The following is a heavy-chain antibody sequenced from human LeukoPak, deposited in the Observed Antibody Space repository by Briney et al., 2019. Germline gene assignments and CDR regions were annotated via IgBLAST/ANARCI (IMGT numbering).Heavy chain of an antibody. Sequence: PGRSLRLSCAASGFTFSSYGMHWVRQAPGKGLEWVAVIWYDGSNKYYADSVKGRFTISRDNSKNTLYLQMNSLRAEDTAVYYCARDPSPYYYGMDVWGQGTTVTVSS. V-gene: IGHV3-33*01. J-gene: IGHJ6*02. D-gene: IGHD6-6*01. CDR1: GFTFSSYG. CDR2: IWYDGSNK. CDR3: ARDPSPYYYGMDV.